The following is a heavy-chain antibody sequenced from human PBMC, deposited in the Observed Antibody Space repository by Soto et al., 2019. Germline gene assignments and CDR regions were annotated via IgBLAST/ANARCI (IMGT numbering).Heavy chain of an antibody. D-gene: IGHD6-19*01. CDR1: GFTVSSKY. J-gene: IGHJ4*02. CDR2: IYGGGTT. CDR3: VQTTGWPGFDF. V-gene: IGHV3-53*01. Sequence: EVQLVESGGGVIQPGGSLRLSCAASGFTVSSKYMTWVRQAPGKGLEWVSVIYGGGTTYYADSVKGRFTSSRDNSKNTLYLQMNSLRAEDTAVYYCVQTTGWPGFDFWGQGTLVNVSS.